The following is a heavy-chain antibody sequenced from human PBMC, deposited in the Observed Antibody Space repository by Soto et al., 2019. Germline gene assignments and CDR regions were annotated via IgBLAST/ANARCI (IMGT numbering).Heavy chain of an antibody. CDR2: INAGYGNT. CDR1: GFVSTNHN. J-gene: IGHJ4*02. CDR3: ASDYGSNWRL. Sequence: QAHLVQSGTEVKMPGDSVQVSCKASGFVSTNHNFHWVRQAPGQSLEWMGWINAGYGNTQYSQNFQGRVTFTSDPSASTAFMELTNLRFEDRAMYYCASDYGSNWRLWGQGTLVSVSS. D-gene: IGHD6-19*01. V-gene: IGHV1-3*01.